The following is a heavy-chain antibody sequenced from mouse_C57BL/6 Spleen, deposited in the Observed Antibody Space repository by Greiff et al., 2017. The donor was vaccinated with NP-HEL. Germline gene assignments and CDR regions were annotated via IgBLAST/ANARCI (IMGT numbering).Heavy chain of an antibody. CDR1: GFTFSSYG. Sequence: EVHLVESGGDLVKPGGSLKLSCAASGFTFSSYGMYWVRQTPDKRLEWVATISSGGSYTYYPDSVKGRFTISRDNAKNTLYLQMSSLKSEDTAMYYCARQWGDDGYSYFDYWGQGTTLTVSS. CDR2: ISSGGSYT. V-gene: IGHV5-6*01. CDR3: ARQWGDDGYSYFDY. J-gene: IGHJ2*01. D-gene: IGHD2-3*01.